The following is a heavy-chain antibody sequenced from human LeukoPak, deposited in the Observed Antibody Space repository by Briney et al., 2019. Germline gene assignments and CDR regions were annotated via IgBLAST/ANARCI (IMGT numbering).Heavy chain of an antibody. CDR3: AREYNDILTGDDY. CDR2: ISPSGGST. CDR1: GYTFTSNY. D-gene: IGHD3-9*01. Sequence: ASVKVSCKAFGYTFTSNYMHWVRQAPGQGPEWMGVISPSGGSTTYAQKFQGRVTMTRDMSTSTVYMELSSLRSEDTAVYYCAREYNDILTGDDYWGQGTLVTVSS. J-gene: IGHJ4*02. V-gene: IGHV1-46*01.